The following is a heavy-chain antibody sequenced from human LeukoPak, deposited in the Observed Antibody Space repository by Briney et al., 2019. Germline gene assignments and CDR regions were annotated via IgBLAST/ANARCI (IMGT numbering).Heavy chain of an antibody. CDR2: INTNTGIP. CDR3: ARDLVSAGFDI. Sequence: ASVKVSCKAFGYTFSSHAMNWVRQAPGQGLELMGWINTNTGIPTYAQGFAGRFVFSLDTSVTTAYLQITSLEAEDTAVYYCARDLVSAGFDIWGRGTMVTVSS. CDR1: GYTFSSHA. J-gene: IGHJ3*02. D-gene: IGHD6-6*01. V-gene: IGHV7-4-1*02.